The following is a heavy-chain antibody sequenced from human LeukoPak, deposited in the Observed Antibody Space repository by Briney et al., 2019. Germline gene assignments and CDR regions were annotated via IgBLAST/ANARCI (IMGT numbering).Heavy chain of an antibody. V-gene: IGHV4-61*02. CDR1: GYSISSGSYY. Sequence: SETLSLTCTVSGYSISSGSYYWTWIRQPAGKGLEWIGRIYTSGSTINNPSLKNTNYNPSLKSRLTMSVDRSKNQFSLKMTSVTAADTAVYYCARGIVVVISHAFDIWGQGTMVTVSS. CDR2: IYTSGSTINNPSLKNT. CDR3: ARGIVVVISHAFDI. J-gene: IGHJ3*02. D-gene: IGHD3-22*01.